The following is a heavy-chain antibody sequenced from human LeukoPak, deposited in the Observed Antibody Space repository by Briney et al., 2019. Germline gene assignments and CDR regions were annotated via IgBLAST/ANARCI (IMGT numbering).Heavy chain of an antibody. D-gene: IGHD3-16*02. Sequence: GASVKVSCKTSGYTFTNYAMNWVRQAPGQGLEWMGWIHPSTGKPTYAQGFTGRFVFSLDTSFSTTYLQISSLKAEDTAVYYCARAFQSLGGLSLPDYWGQGTLVTVSS. CDR2: IHPSTGKP. CDR1: GYTFTNYA. V-gene: IGHV7-4-1*02. CDR3: ARAFQSLGGLSLPDY. J-gene: IGHJ4*02.